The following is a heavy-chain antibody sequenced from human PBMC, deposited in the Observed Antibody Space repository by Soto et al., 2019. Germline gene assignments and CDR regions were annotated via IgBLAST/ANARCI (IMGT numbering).Heavy chain of an antibody. CDR1: GFTFSSYG. D-gene: IGHD3-10*01. V-gene: IGHV3-30*18. J-gene: IGHJ3*02. CDR2: ISYDGSNK. Sequence: QVQLVESGGGVVQPGRSLRLSCAASGFTFSSYGMHWVRQAPGKGLEWVALISYDGSNKYYADSVKGRFTISRDNSKNTLYLQMNSLRTEATAVYYSANDLAHGGRGAFEIWGQGTMVTVSS. CDR3: ANDLAHGGRGAFEI.